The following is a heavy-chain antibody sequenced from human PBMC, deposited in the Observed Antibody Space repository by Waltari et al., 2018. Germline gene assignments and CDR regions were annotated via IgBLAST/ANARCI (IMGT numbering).Heavy chain of an antibody. J-gene: IGHJ3*02. CDR3: ARDLWWYSGSYFAFDI. CDR1: GGSISSYY. V-gene: IGHV4-59*01. CDR2: IYYSGST. Sequence: QVQLQESGPGLVKPSETLSLTCTVSGGSISSYYWSWLRQPPGKGLEWIGYIYYSGSTNYNPSLKSRVTISVDTSKNQFSLKLSSVTAADTAVYYCARDLWWYSGSYFAFDIWGQGTMVTVSS. D-gene: IGHD1-26*01.